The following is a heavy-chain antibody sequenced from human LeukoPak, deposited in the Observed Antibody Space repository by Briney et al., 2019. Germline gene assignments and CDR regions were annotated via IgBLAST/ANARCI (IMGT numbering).Heavy chain of an antibody. V-gene: IGHV3-30*04. J-gene: IGHJ6*03. CDR3: ARDRYSSSWYVSYYYYYMDV. Sequence: GGSLRLSCAASGFTFSSYAMHWVRQAPGKGLEWVAVISYDGSNKYYADSVKGRFTISRDNSKNTLYLQMNSLRAEDTAVYYCARDRYSSSWYVSYYYYYMDVWGKGTTVTVSS. CDR2: ISYDGSNK. D-gene: IGHD6-13*01. CDR1: GFTFSSYA.